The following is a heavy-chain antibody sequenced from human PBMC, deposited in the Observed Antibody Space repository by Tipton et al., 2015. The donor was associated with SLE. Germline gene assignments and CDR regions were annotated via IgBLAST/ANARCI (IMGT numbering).Heavy chain of an antibody. J-gene: IGHJ3*02. CDR2: IYYSGNT. Sequence: LRLSCTVSRGSISSGDYYWSWIRQPPGKGLEWIGYIYYSGNTYYNPSLKSRVTISVDTSKNQFSLKLSSVTAADTAVYYCARTQGYTSDAFDIWGQGTMVTVSS. CDR1: RGSISSGDYY. D-gene: IGHD6-13*01. CDR3: ARTQGYTSDAFDI. V-gene: IGHV4-30-4*01.